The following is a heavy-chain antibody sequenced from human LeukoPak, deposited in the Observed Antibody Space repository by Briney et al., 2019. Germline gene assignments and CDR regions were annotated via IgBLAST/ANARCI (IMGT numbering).Heavy chain of an antibody. CDR1: GGSISSGSYY. V-gene: IGHV4-61*02. J-gene: IGHJ4*02. CDR2: IYTSGST. D-gene: IGHD3-3*01. CDR3: ARQSAITIYGY. Sequence: SETLSLTCTVSGGSISSGSYYWSWIRQPAGKGLEWIGRIYTSGSTNYNPSLKSRVTISVDTSKNQFSLELSSVTAADTAVYYCARQSAITIYGYWGQGTLVTVSS.